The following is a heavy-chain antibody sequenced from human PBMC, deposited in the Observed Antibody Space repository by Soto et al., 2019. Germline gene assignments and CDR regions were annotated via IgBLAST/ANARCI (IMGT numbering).Heavy chain of an antibody. CDR1: GFTFSSYG. CDR3: AKDLQWLRLSNYYMDV. D-gene: IGHD5-12*01. J-gene: IGHJ6*03. V-gene: IGHV3-30*18. Sequence: QVQLVESGGGVVQPGRSLRLSCAASGFTFSSYGMHWVRQAQGTGLEWVAVISYDGSNKYYADSVKGRFTISRDNSKNTLYLQMNSLRAEDTAVYYCAKDLQWLRLSNYYMDVWGKGTTVTVSS. CDR2: ISYDGSNK.